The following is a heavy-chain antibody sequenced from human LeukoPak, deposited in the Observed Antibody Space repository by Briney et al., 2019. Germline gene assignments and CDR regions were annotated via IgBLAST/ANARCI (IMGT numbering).Heavy chain of an antibody. CDR3: AVNVELRSNGPYFNS. Sequence: GGSLRLSCAPSRLTPTSNYMSLVPQAPGKGLEWVSVIYSGGDTFYADSVKGRFTISRDNSKYTLYLHMNSLRAEDTAVYYCAVNVELRSNGPYFNSWGQGTLVTVSS. CDR2: IYSGGDT. CDR1: RLTPTSNY. D-gene: IGHD1-7*01. J-gene: IGHJ4*02. V-gene: IGHV3-53*01.